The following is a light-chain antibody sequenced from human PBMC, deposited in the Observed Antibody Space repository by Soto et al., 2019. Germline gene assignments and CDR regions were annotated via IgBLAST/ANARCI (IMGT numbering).Light chain of an antibody. CDR1: QSISGW. V-gene: IGKV1-5*03. J-gene: IGKJ4*01. Sequence: DIQLNQSPSTLSASVGDRATITCRASQSISGWLACYQQKPGKAPKLLVYKASSLESGVPSRFSGCGSGTEFTLTISTLQPDDFATYYCQQYEAYPLTFGGGTKVEI. CDR2: KAS. CDR3: QQYEAYPLT.